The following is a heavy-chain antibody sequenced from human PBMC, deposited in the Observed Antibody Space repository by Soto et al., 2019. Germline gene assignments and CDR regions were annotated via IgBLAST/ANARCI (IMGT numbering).Heavy chain of an antibody. CDR2: ISVSVGST. CDR1: GFPFAPST. J-gene: IGHJ4*02. V-gene: IGHV3-23*01. D-gene: IGHD2-21*02. Sequence: EVHLLQPGGGLVQPGGSLTLSCGVSGFPFAPSTMSWVRQAPGKGLEWVSTISVSVGSTYSADSVQGRFTVSSDISDNTLFLRMTSLTADDTAVYFCAKRDVPHSTSNAYFYDHWGRGVLVTVSS. CDR3: AKRDVPHSTSNAYFYDH.